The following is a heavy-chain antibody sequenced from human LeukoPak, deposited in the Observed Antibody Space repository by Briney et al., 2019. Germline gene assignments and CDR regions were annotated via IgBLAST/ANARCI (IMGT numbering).Heavy chain of an antibody. D-gene: IGHD1-26*01. V-gene: IGHV4-59*02. CDR1: GASVSNHY. CDR3: AKDPGGYYYMDV. J-gene: IGHJ6*03. Sequence: SETLSLTCTVSGASVSNHYWGWIRQSPGKGLEWIGFIYYSGGTNYNPSLKSRVTISRDMSKNQFSLKLSSVSAADTAVYYCAKDPGGYYYMDVWGKGTTVTVSS. CDR2: IYYSGGT.